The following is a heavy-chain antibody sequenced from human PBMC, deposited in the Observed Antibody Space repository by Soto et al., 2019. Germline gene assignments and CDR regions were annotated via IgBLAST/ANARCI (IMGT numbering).Heavy chain of an antibody. CDR3: ARDRRNWNYSWAFDI. CDR2: IYSGGST. J-gene: IGHJ3*02. Sequence: GGSLRLSCAASGFTVSSNYMSWVRQAPGKGLEWVSVIYSGGSTYYADSVKGRFTISRHNSKNTLYLQMNSLRAEDTAVYYCARDRRNWNYSWAFDIWGQGTMVTVSS. D-gene: IGHD1-7*01. CDR1: GFTVSSNY. V-gene: IGHV3-53*04.